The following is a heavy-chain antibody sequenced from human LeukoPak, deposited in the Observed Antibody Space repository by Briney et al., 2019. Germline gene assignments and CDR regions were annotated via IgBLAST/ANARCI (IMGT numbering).Heavy chain of an antibody. CDR3: ARHGIIAARSTYFDY. CDR1: GGSISSSSYY. J-gene: IGHJ4*02. V-gene: IGHV4-39*01. D-gene: IGHD6-6*01. Sequence: SETLSLTCTVSGGSISSSSYYWGWIRQPPGKGLEWIGEIYHSGSTNYNPSLKSRVTISVDTSKNQFSLKLSSVTAADTAVYYCARHGIIAARSTYFDYWGQGTLVTVSS. CDR2: IYHSGST.